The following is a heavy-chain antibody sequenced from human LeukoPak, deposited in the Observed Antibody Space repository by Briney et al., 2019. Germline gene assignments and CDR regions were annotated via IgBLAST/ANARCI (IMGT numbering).Heavy chain of an antibody. V-gene: IGHV1-69*04. CDR1: GGTFSSYA. J-gene: IGHJ6*02. Sequence: SVTVSCTASGGTFSSYAISWVRPAPGQGLEWMGRIIPILGIANYAQKFQGRVTITADKSTSTAYMELSSLRSEDTAVYYCARGQKEATPGDYYYGMDVWGQGTTVTVSS. D-gene: IGHD5-12*01. CDR2: IIPILGIA. CDR3: ARGQKEATPGDYYYGMDV.